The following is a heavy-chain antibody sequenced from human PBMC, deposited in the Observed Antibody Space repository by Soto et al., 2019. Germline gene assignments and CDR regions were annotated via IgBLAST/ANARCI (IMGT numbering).Heavy chain of an antibody. D-gene: IGHD1-26*01. Sequence: ASVPVSCNPSGYTFTSQNIHCVRPAPGKRLGWLGVNNPSIGTTTYAQKFQGRVSMTSDRSTSSVYMEVSSLRSEDTAVYYCISTLGARFDYWGQGTLVTVSS. CDR3: ISTLGARFDY. J-gene: IGHJ4*02. V-gene: IGHV1-46*03. CDR2: NNPSIGTT. CDR1: GYTFTSQN.